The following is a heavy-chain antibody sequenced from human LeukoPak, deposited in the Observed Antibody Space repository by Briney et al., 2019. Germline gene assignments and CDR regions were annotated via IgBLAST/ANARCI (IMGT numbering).Heavy chain of an antibody. Sequence: GGSLRLSCAASGFTFSSYWMNWARQAPGKGLEWVASINHNGNVNYYVDSVKGRFTISRDNAKNSLYLQMNSLRAEDTAVYYCARVAAMVKFDYWGQGTLVTVSS. CDR2: INHNGNVN. CDR3: ARVAAMVKFDY. D-gene: IGHD5-18*01. CDR1: GFTFSSYW. J-gene: IGHJ4*02. V-gene: IGHV3-7*01.